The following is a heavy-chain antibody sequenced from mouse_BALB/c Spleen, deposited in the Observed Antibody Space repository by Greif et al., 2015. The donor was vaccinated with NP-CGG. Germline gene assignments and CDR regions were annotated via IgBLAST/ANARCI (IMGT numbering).Heavy chain of an antibody. D-gene: IGHD1-1*01. Sequence: QVQLQQSGAELVKPGASVKLSCKASGYTFTSYWMHWVKQRPGQGLEWIGEINPSNGRTNYNEKFKSKATLTVDKSSSTAYMQLSSLTSEDSAVYYCARGFLLLPSFDYWGQGTTLTVSS. CDR3: ARGFLLLPSFDY. J-gene: IGHJ2*01. CDR1: GYTFTSYW. CDR2: INPSNGRT. V-gene: IGHV1S81*02.